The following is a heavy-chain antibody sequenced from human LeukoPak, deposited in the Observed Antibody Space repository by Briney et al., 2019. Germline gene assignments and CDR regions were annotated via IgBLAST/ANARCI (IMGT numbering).Heavy chain of an antibody. D-gene: IGHD3-3*01. CDR3: AWRGGRYYDFWSGHEDY. CDR1: GFTFSSYS. J-gene: IGHJ4*02. Sequence: GGSLRLPCAASGFTFSSYSMNWVRQAPGKWLEWVSSISSSSSYIYYADSVKGRFTISRDNAKNSLYLQMNSLRAEDTAVYYCAWRGGRYYDFWSGHEDYWGQGTLVTVSP. CDR2: ISSSSSYI. V-gene: IGHV3-21*01.